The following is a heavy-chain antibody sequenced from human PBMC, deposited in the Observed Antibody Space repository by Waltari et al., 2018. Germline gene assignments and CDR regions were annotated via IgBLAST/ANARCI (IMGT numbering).Heavy chain of an antibody. V-gene: IGHV1-18*01. CDR3: ARDGYSVYDHTYFQH. CDR2: ISGYNGNT. Sequence: QVQLVQSGAEVKKPGASVKVSCKASGYTFTTYGISWVRQAPGQGLEWMGWISGYNGNTNYAQNLQGRVATTTDTSTSTAYMELRSLTSDDTAVYYCARDGYSVYDHTYFQHWGQGTLVTVSS. D-gene: IGHD5-12*01. J-gene: IGHJ1*01. CDR1: GYTFTTYG.